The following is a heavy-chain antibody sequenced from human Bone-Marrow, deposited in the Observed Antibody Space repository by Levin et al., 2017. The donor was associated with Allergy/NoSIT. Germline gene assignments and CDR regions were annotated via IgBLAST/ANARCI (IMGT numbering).Heavy chain of an antibody. V-gene: IGHV1-69*02. CDR1: GGTFSSYT. Sequence: KISCKASGGTFSSYTINWVRQAPGQGLEWMGRIIPMLGIANYAQKFQGTVTITADKSTSTVYMELSSLRSEDTAMYYGTRWTEFAATRSSVLRAFDIWGQGTLVTVSS. CDR3: TRWTEFAATRSSVLRAFDI. D-gene: IGHD2-15*01. CDR2: IIPMLGIA. J-gene: IGHJ3*02.